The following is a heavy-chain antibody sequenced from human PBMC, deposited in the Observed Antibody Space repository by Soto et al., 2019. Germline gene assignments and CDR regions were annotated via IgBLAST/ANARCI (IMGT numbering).Heavy chain of an antibody. V-gene: IGHV4-59*01. CDR2: VYYSDGT. CDR1: GGPIGSYY. D-gene: IGHD6-13*01. CDR3: ARTEASSWSFFYSGMDV. Sequence: QVQLQESGPGLVKPSETLSLTCTVSGGPIGSYYWSGIRQSPGKGLEWIGCVYYSDGTNYNPSLKSRATISLDRSKNQCSLRLTSVTAADTAVYYCARTEASSWSFFYSGMDVWGQGTTVAVSS. J-gene: IGHJ6*02.